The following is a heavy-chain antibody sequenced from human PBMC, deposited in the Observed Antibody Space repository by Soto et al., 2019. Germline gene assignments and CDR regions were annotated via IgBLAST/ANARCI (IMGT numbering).Heavy chain of an antibody. J-gene: IGHJ4*02. CDR1: GFTFSSYG. CDR3: AKDSGKYSPMYYFDY. V-gene: IGHV3-30*18. Sequence: HPGGSLRLSCAASGFTFSSYGMHWVRQAPGKGLEWVAVISYDGSNKYYADSVKGRFTISRDNSKNTLYLQMNSLRAEDTAVYYCAKDSGKYSPMYYFDYWGQGALVTVSS. CDR2: ISYDGSNK. D-gene: IGHD5-18*01.